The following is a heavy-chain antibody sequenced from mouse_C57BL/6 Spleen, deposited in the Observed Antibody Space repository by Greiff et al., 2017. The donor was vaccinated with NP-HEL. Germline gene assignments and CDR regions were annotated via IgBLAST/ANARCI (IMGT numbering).Heavy chain of an antibody. CDR3: ASYGNYEGYFDV. V-gene: IGHV2-4*01. CDR1: GFSLTSYG. CDR2: IWSGGST. Sequence: QVQLQQSGPGLVQPSQSLSITCTVSGFSLTSYGVHWVRQPPGKGLEWLGVIWSGGSTDYNAAFISRLSISKDNSKSQVFFKMNSLQADDTAIYYCASYGNYEGYFDVWGTGTTVTVSS. J-gene: IGHJ1*03. D-gene: IGHD2-1*01.